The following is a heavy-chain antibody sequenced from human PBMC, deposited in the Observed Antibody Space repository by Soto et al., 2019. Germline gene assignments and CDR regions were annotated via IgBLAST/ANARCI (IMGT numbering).Heavy chain of an antibody. D-gene: IGHD3-22*01. V-gene: IGHV1-18*04. CDR2: ISAYIGNT. Sequence: QVKLVQSGAEVKKPGASVKVSCKASGYTFSSSGISWVRQAPGQGLEWMGWISAYIGNTNYAQNLQGRVTMTTDTSTSTAYMELRSLRSDDTAVYYCARYNAYDSSGYYYDYWGQGTLVTVSS. CDR3: ARYNAYDSSGYYYDY. CDR1: GYTFSSSG. J-gene: IGHJ4*02.